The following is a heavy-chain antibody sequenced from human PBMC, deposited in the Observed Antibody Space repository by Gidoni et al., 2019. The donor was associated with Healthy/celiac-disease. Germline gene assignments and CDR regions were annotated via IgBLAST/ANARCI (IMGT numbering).Heavy chain of an antibody. CDR3: ARDQEDIVLMVYGGDAFDI. CDR1: GFTFSSSS. J-gene: IGHJ3*02. Sequence: EVQLVESGGGLVQPGGSLRLSCAASGFTFSSSSMNWVRQAPGKGLEWVSYISSSSSTIYYADSVKGRFTISRDNAKNSLYLQMNSLRDEDTAVYYCARDQEDIVLMVYGGDAFDIWGQGTMVTVSS. D-gene: IGHD2-8*01. CDR2: ISSSSSTI. V-gene: IGHV3-48*02.